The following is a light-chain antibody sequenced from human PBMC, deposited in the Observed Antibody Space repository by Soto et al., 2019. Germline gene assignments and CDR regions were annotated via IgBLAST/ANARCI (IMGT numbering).Light chain of an antibody. CDR3: QQPSNWPLT. V-gene: IGKV3-11*01. J-gene: IGKJ4*01. CDR2: ASF. Sequence: DIELTQSPATLSLSPGERATLTCWASQTLNTYLAWYQQRPGQAPRLLIYASFTLSTGVPARFSGTGSGTDFTLTISSLEPEDFAVYYCQQPSNWPLTFGGGTKVDIK. CDR1: QTLNTY.